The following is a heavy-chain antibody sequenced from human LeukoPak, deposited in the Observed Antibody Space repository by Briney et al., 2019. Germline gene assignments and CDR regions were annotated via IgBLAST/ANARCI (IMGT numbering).Heavy chain of an antibody. Sequence: GGALRLSCSASGFTFSSYAMHWVRQAPGKGVEYVSAISSNGGRTYYADSVKGRFTISRDNSKNTLYLQMSSLRAEDTAVYYCVKDRGYSYGEGGYWGQGTLVTVSS. V-gene: IGHV3-64D*06. CDR3: VKDRGYSYGEGGY. J-gene: IGHJ4*02. CDR1: GFTFSSYA. CDR2: ISSNGGRT. D-gene: IGHD5-18*01.